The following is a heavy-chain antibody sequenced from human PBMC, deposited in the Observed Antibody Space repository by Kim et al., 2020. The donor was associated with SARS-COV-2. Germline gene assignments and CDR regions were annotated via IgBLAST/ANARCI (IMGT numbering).Heavy chain of an antibody. Sequence: ASVKVSCKASGYTFTSYGISWVRQAPGQGLEWMGWISAYNGNTNYAQKLQGRVTMTTDTSTSTAYMELRSLRSDDTAVYYCARDRWVAYCGGDCYSPLDYWGQGTLVTVSS. CDR2: ISAYNGNT. J-gene: IGHJ4*02. D-gene: IGHD2-21*02. V-gene: IGHV1-18*04. CDR1: GYTFTSYG. CDR3: ARDRWVAYCGGDCYSPLDY.